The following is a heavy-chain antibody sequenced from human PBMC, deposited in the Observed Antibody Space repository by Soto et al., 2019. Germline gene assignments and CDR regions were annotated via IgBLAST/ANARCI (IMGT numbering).Heavy chain of an antibody. CDR3: AREGCGTSCSPYYYYYYMDV. Sequence: GGSLRLSCAASGFTFSSYSMNWVRQAPGKGLEWVSSISSSSSYIYYADSVKGRFTISRDNAKNSLYLQMNSLRAEDTAVYYCAREGCGTSCSPYYYYYYMDVWGKGTTVTVSS. CDR2: ISSSSSYI. J-gene: IGHJ6*03. V-gene: IGHV3-21*01. D-gene: IGHD2-2*01. CDR1: GFTFSSYS.